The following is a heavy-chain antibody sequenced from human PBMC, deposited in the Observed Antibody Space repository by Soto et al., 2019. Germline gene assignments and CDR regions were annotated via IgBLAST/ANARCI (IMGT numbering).Heavy chain of an antibody. J-gene: IGHJ4*02. CDR1: GGTFSNYA. D-gene: IGHD2-21*02. CDR3: ARDSAFCGGDCYNDS. V-gene: IGHV1-69*13. Sequence: ASVKVSCKASGGTFSNYAISWVRQAPGQGLEWMGGIIPIFATTHFAQKFHGRVTITADESTGTVYMDLSSLRSEDTAVYFCARDSAFCGGDCYNDSWGQGTLVTVSS. CDR2: IIPIFATT.